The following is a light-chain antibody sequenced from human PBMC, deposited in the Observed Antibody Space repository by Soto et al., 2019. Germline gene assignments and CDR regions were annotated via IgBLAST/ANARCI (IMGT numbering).Light chain of an antibody. Sequence: QSALTQPASVSGSPGQSITISCTGTSSDVGGYNYVSWYQQHPGKAPKLMIYKVSNRPSGVSNRFSGSKYGNTASLTISGLQAEDEADYYCSSYTSSSTRVFGGGTKVTVL. J-gene: IGLJ3*02. CDR3: SSYTSSSTRV. V-gene: IGLV2-14*01. CDR1: SSDVGGYNY. CDR2: KVS.